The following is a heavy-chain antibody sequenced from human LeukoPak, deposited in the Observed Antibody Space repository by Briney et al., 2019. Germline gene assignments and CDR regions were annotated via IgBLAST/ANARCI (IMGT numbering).Heavy chain of an antibody. CDR3: AKVGAFIAAAFFDY. D-gene: IGHD6-13*01. J-gene: IGHJ4*02. V-gene: IGHV3-30*18. CDR2: ISYDGSNK. CDR1: GFTFSSYG. Sequence: PGGSLRLSCAASGFTFSSYGMHWVRQAPGKGLEWVAVISYDGSNKYYADSVKGRFTISRDNSKNTLYLQMNSLRAEDTAVYYCAKVGAFIAAAFFDYWGQGTLVTVSS.